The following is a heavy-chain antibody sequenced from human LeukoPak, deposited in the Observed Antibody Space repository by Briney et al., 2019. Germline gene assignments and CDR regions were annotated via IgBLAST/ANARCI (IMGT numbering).Heavy chain of an antibody. D-gene: IGHD6-13*01. Sequence: GGSLRLSCAASGFTFSSYGMHWVRQAPGKGLEWVAVISYDGSNKYYADSVKGRFTISRDNSKNTLYLQMNSLRAEDTAVYYCAKDLEVGIAAAGHHFDYWGQGTLVTVSS. CDR2: ISYDGSNK. J-gene: IGHJ4*02. CDR3: AKDLEVGIAAAGHHFDY. CDR1: GFTFSSYG. V-gene: IGHV3-30*18.